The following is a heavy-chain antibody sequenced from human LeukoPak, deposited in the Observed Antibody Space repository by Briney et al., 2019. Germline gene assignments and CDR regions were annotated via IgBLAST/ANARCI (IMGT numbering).Heavy chain of an antibody. D-gene: IGHD2-2*01. Sequence: GGSLRLSCAASGFTFSSYEMNWVRQAPGKGLEGGSYISSSGSIISYADSVNGRFTISRDNAKDSLYLQMNSLRAEDTAIYHCARDQRSSSAFDIWGQGTMVTVSS. V-gene: IGHV3-48*03. CDR3: ARDQRSSSAFDI. J-gene: IGHJ3*02. CDR1: GFTFSSYE. CDR2: ISSSGSII.